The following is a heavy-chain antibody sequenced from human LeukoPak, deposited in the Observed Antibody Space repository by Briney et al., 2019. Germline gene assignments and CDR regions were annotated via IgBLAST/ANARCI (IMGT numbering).Heavy chain of an antibody. J-gene: IGHJ4*02. V-gene: IGHV3-64D*06. Sequence: GGSLRLSCAASGFTFSSYSMNWVRQAPGKGLKYVSAISSNGGGTYYADSVKGRFTISRDNSKNTLYLQMSSLGSEDTAVYYCVRRCSGWCLDYWGQGTLVVVSS. CDR2: ISSNGGGT. CDR1: GFTFSSYS. CDR3: VRRCSGWCLDY. D-gene: IGHD6-19*01.